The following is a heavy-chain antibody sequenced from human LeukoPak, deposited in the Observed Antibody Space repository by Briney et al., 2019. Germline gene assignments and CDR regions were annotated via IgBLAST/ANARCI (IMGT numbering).Heavy chain of an antibody. J-gene: IGHJ4*02. CDR1: GGSISSGDYY. V-gene: IGHV4-30-4*08. CDR2: IYYSGST. Sequence: SQTLSLTCTVSGGSISSGDYYWSWIRQPPGKGLEWIGYIYYSGSTYYNPSLKSRVTISVDTSENQFSLKLSSVTAADTAVYYCARERGRYGSGSYSVDYWGQGTLVTVSS. CDR3: ARERGRYGSGSYSVDY. D-gene: IGHD3-10*01.